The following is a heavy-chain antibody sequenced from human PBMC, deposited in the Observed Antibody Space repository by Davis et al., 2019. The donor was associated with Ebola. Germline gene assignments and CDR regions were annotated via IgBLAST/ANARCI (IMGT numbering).Heavy chain of an antibody. Sequence: AASVKVSCKASGYTFTSYYMHWVRQAPGQGLEWMGIINPSGGSTSYAQKFQGRVTMTRDTSTSTVYMELSSLRSEDTAVYYCARERNIVVVVAATRPYYYYGMDVWGKGTTVTVSS. J-gene: IGHJ6*04. CDR1: GYTFTSYY. CDR2: INPSGGST. CDR3: ARERNIVVVVAATRPYYYYGMDV. D-gene: IGHD2-15*01. V-gene: IGHV1-46*01.